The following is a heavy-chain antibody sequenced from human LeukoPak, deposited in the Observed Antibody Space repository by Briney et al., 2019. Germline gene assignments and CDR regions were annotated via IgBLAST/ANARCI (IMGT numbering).Heavy chain of an antibody. CDR1: GYTFTSYY. Sequence: GASVKVPCKASGYTFTSYYINWVRQATGQGLEWMGWMNPNSGNTGYAQKFQGRVTMTRNTSISTAYMELSSLRSEDTAVYYCARGRATITSLYYGMDVWGQGTTVTVSS. D-gene: IGHD5-12*01. J-gene: IGHJ6*02. V-gene: IGHV1-8*01. CDR2: MNPNSGNT. CDR3: ARGRATITSLYYGMDV.